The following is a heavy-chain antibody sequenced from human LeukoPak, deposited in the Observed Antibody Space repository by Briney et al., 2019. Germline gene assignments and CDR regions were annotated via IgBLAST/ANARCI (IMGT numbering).Heavy chain of an antibody. CDR3: ARGVLHITIDSSGYFDY. CDR1: VGTFSSYA. J-gene: IGHJ4*02. CDR2: IIPIFGTA. Sequence: SVKVSCKASVGTFSSYAISWVRQAPGQGLEWMGGIIPIFGTANYAQKFQGRVTITTGESTSTTYMELSSLRSEDTAVYYCARGVLHITIDSSGYFDYWGQGTLVTVSS. D-gene: IGHD3-22*01. V-gene: IGHV1-69*05.